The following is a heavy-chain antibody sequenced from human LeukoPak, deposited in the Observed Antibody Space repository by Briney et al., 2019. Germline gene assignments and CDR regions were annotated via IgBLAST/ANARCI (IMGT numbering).Heavy chain of an antibody. Sequence: GGSLRRSCATSGFTFNDYAMHWVRQAPGKGLEWVSGINWNSGTIAYADSVKGRFTISRDDAKNSLYLQMNSLRIEDTALYYCAKATGWATPFDYWGQGTLVTVPS. J-gene: IGHJ4*02. V-gene: IGHV3-9*01. CDR1: GFTFNDYA. CDR3: AKATGWATPFDY. D-gene: IGHD5-12*01. CDR2: INWNSGTI.